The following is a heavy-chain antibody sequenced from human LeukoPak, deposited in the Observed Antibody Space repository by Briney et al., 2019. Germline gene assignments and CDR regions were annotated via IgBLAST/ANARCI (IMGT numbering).Heavy chain of an antibody. J-gene: IGHJ4*02. CDR1: GYTFTNYY. Sequence: GASVNVSCKTSGYTFTNYYMHWVRQAPGQGLEWMGVINPSGGSTTYAQKFQGRVTMTTDTSTSTVYMDLSSLRSEDTAIYYCARAYGSGNHYHFDYWGQGTLVTVSS. CDR3: ARAYGSGNHYHFDY. CDR2: INPSGGST. D-gene: IGHD3-10*01. V-gene: IGHV1-46*01.